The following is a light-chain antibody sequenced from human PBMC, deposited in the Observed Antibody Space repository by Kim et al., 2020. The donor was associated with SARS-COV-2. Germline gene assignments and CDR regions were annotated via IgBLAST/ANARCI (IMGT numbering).Light chain of an antibody. J-gene: IGLJ3*02. CDR1: SGHRSYA. V-gene: IGLV4-69*01. CDR2: LNSDGSH. Sequence: VKLTCTLSSGHRSYAIAWHQQQPEKGPRYLMKLNSDGSHSKGDGIPDRFSGSSSGAERYLTISSLQSEDEADYYCQTWGTGIHWVFGGGTQLTVL. CDR3: QTWGTGIHWV.